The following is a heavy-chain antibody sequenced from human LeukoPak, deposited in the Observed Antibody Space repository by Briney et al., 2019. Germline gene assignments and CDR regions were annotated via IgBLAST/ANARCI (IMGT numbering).Heavy chain of an antibody. J-gene: IGHJ5*02. CDR3: AREHATSALDH. V-gene: IGHV1-46*01. CDR1: GNTFSSHY. Sequence: ASVKVSCKTSGNTFSSHYWHWVRQAPGQGLEWIGIINPSGGSSGATTYAQKFRGRVSMTRDMSTNTVYMEMSSLRSEDTAVYYCAREHATSALDHWGQGTLVTVSS. CDR2: INPSGGSSGAT. D-gene: IGHD2-2*01.